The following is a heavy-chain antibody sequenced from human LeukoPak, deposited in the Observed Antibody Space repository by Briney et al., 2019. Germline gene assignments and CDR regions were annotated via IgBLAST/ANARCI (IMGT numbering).Heavy chain of an antibody. CDR3: ARWSWSYYFDY. Sequence: KPSETLSLTCAVYGGSFSGHYWTWIRQPPGKGLEWIGEINHRGSTNYNASLKSRVTMSVDTSKNQFSLELSSVTAADTAVYYCARWSWSYYFDYWGQGTLVTVSS. CDR2: INHRGST. D-gene: IGHD1-26*01. J-gene: IGHJ4*02. V-gene: IGHV4-34*01. CDR1: GGSFSGHY.